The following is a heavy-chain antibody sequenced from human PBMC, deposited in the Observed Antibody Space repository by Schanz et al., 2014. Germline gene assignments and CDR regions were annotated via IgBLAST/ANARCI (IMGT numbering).Heavy chain of an antibody. Sequence: EVQLLESGGGLVQPGGSLRLSCAASGFTFSAYAMTWVRQAPGKGLEWVSAMNESHSTIYYADSVRGRFTISRDNAENTLFLQMNSLRAEDTAVYYCARKVVGTIGGYYDNWGQGTLVIVSS. CDR3: ARKVVGTIGGYYDN. CDR1: GFTFSAYA. CDR2: MNESHSTI. J-gene: IGHJ4*02. D-gene: IGHD3-16*01. V-gene: IGHV3-23*01.